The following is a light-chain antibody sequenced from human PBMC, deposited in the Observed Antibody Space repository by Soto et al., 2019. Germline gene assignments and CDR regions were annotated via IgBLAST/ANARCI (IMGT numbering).Light chain of an antibody. V-gene: IGKV3-20*01. CDR3: QQAGSPPCT. Sequence: EVVLTQSPGSLSLSPGERATLSCRASQTINSSYLAWYQQKPGQAPRLLLYGAANRATGIPDRFSDSASGTDFTLTIRGLEPEDLAVYYCQQAGSPPCTFGPGTKVDIK. CDR2: GAA. J-gene: IGKJ3*01. CDR1: QTINSSY.